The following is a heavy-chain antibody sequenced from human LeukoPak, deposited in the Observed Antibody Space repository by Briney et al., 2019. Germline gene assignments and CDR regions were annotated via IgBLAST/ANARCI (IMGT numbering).Heavy chain of an antibody. Sequence: SGGSLRLSCAASGFTFSSYSMNWVRQAPGKGLEWVSYISSSSSTIYYADSVKGRFTISRDNSKNTLYLQMNGLRAEDTAVYYCAREVSGWFPNGYFQDWGQGTLVTVSS. CDR1: GFTFSSYS. D-gene: IGHD6-19*01. V-gene: IGHV3-48*01. J-gene: IGHJ1*01. CDR2: ISSSSSTI. CDR3: AREVSGWFPNGYFQD.